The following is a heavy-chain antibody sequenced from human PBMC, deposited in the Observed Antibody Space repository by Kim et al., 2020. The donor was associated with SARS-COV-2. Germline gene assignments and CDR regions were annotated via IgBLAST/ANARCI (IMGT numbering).Heavy chain of an antibody. V-gene: IGHV4-59*01. CDR3: ARDRIGFCSSTSCSPYFD. CDR2: IYYSGST. D-gene: IGHD2-2*01. CDR1: GGSISSYY. Sequence: SETLSLTCTVSGGSISSYYWSWIRQPPGKGLEWIGYIYYSGSTNYNPSLKSRVTISVDTSKNQFSLKLSSVIAADTAVYYCARDRIGFCSSTSCSPYFD. J-gene: IGHJ4*01.